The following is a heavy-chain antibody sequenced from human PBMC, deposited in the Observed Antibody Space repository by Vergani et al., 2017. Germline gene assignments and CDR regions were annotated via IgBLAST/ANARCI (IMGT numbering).Heavy chain of an antibody. CDR3: AIEGAAYYYDSSGYRYNWFDP. V-gene: IGHV1-69*01. D-gene: IGHD3-22*01. CDR1: GGTFSSYA. Sequence: QVQLVQSGAEVKKPGSSVKVSCKASGGTFSSYAISWVRQAPGQGLEWMGGIIPIFGTANYAQKFQGRVTITADESTSTAYMELSSLRSEDTAVYYCAIEGAAYYYDSSGYRYNWFDPWGQGTLVTVSA. J-gene: IGHJ5*02. CDR2: IIPIFGTA.